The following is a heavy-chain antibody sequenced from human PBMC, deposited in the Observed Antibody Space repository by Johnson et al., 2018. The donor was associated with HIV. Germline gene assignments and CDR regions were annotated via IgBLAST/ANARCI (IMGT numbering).Heavy chain of an antibody. J-gene: IGHJ3*02. V-gene: IGHV3-7*02. Sequence: VQLVESGGGVVRPGGSLRLSCAASGFTFSDYWMTWVRQPPGKGLEWVANTQQDGSENYYVDSVKGRFSISRDNVKNSLYLQMNSLRAGDTAVCYCARGSARSGGERVIGGGAFEIWGQGTMVTVSS. CDR3: ARGSARSGGERVIGGGAFEI. CDR2: TQQDGSEN. D-gene: IGHD2/OR15-2a*01. CDR1: GFTFSDYW.